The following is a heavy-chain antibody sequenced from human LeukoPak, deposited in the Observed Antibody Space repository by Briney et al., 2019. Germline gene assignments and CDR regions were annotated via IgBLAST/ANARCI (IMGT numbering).Heavy chain of an antibody. Sequence: GGSLRLSCAASGFTVSSNDMSWVRQAPGKGLEWVSVIYSSGSPYYADSVKGRFTISRDNSKNTLYLQMNSLRAEDAAVYYCARVVGHDYSDYYLDYWGQGTLVTVSS. J-gene: IGHJ4*02. V-gene: IGHV3-53*01. D-gene: IGHD4-11*01. CDR2: IYSSGSP. CDR1: GFTVSSND. CDR3: ARVVGHDYSDYYLDY.